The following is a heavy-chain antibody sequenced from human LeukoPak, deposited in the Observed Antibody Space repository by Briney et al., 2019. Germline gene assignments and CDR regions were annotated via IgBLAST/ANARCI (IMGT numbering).Heavy chain of an antibody. CDR2: IWYDRSNK. CDR3: ARDGAPIAVAGTFDY. V-gene: IGHV3-33*08. D-gene: IGHD6-19*01. Sequence: GRPLRLSCAASGFIFSSYGMHWVRQAPGKGLEWVAVIWYDRSNKDYADSVKGLFTISRDNSKNTLYLQMNSLRAEDTAVYYCARDGAPIAVAGTFDYWGQGTLVTVSS. J-gene: IGHJ4*02. CDR1: GFIFSSYG.